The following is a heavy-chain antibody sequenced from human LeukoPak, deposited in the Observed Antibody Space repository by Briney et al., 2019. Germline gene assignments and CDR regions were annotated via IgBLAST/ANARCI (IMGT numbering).Heavy chain of an antibody. D-gene: IGHD3-10*01. CDR2: ISSSSSYI. V-gene: IGHV3-21*01. Sequence: PGGSLRLSCAASGFTFSSYWLHWVRQAPGKGLEWVSSISSSSSYIYYADSVKGRFTISRDNAKNSLYLQMNSLRAEDTAVYYCEGGFGEGDFDYWGQGTLVTVSS. CDR1: GFTFSSYW. CDR3: EGGFGEGDFDY. J-gene: IGHJ4*02.